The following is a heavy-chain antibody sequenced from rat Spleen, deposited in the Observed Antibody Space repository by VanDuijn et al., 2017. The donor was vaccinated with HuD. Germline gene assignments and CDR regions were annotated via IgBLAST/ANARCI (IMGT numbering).Heavy chain of an antibody. Sequence: EVQLVESDGGLVQPGRSLKLSCVASGFIFSDHYVAWVRQAPKKGLEWVASITFEGSSTYYGDSVKGRFTISRDNAKTTLYLQMNSLRSEDTATYYCVNTYYGYWFGYWGQGTLVTVSS. D-gene: IGHD1-9*01. CDR1: GFIFSDHY. J-gene: IGHJ3*01. V-gene: IGHV5-22*01. CDR3: VNTYYGYWFGY. CDR2: ITFEGSST.